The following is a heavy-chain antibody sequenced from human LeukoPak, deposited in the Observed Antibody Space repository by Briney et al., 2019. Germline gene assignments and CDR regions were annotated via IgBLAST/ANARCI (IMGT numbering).Heavy chain of an antibody. V-gene: IGHV3-7*02. J-gene: IGHJ4*02. CDR3: ASQDTSAYYLY. Sequence: PGGSLRLSCAASGFTFSTSWMSWVRQAPGRGLEWLANINQGGSEKYYVDSVRGRFTISRDNAENSLFLQMNSLRAEDTAVYYCASQDTSAYYLYWGQGTLVTVSS. CDR2: INQGGSEK. D-gene: IGHD6-19*01. CDR1: GFTFSTSW.